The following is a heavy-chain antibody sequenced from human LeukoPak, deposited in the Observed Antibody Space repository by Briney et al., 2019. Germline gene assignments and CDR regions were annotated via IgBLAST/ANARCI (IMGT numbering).Heavy chain of an antibody. Sequence: ASVKVSCKASGYTFTSYDINWVRQAPGQGLEWMGWINPNSGGTNYAQKFQGRVTMTRDTSISTAYMELSRLRSDDTAVYYCARTYYDFWSGPDPYDAFDIWGQGTMVTVSS. CDR2: INPNSGGT. J-gene: IGHJ3*02. CDR1: GYTFTSYD. CDR3: ARTYYDFWSGPDPYDAFDI. D-gene: IGHD3-3*01. V-gene: IGHV1-2*02.